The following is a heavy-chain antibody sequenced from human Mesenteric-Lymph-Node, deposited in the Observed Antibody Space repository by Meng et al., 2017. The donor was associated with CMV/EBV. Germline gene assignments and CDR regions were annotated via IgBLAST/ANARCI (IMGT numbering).Heavy chain of an antibody. CDR1: GFTLSTYW. J-gene: IGHJ6*02. CDR2: IKQDGSEK. Sequence: GGSLRLSCVASGFTLSTYWMAWVRQTPGKGLEWVANIKQDGSEKHHVGSVEGRFSISRDNAKNTLYLQMNSLRAEDTALYYCAKASIYYYYGMDVWGQGSTVTVSS. CDR3: AKASIYYYYGMDV. V-gene: IGHV3-7*03.